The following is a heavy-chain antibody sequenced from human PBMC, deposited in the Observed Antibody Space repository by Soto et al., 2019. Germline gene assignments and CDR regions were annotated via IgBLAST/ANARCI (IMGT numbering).Heavy chain of an antibody. V-gene: IGHV4-4*07. D-gene: IGHD2-8*02. J-gene: IGHJ4*02. CDR2: FSLSGTT. CDR1: GASITGSFF. CDR3: ARGMTPPGAPAWYYFDS. Sequence: PSETLSLTCTVSGASITGSFFWSWIRQPAGKGLEWIGRFSLSGTTNYNPSLRSRVTMSADVSKNQFSLRLTSVTAADTALYYCARGMTPPGAPAWYYFDSWGQGTLVTAS.